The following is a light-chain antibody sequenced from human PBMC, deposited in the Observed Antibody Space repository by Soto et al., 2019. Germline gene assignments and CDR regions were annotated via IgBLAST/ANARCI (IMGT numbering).Light chain of an antibody. Sequence: QSVLTQPASVSGSPGQSITISCTGTSSDVGGYNYVSWYQQHPGKAPKLMIYDVSNRPSGVSNRFSGSKSGNTASLTISGLQAEDEADYYCSSYTSSSTLRHVFGTGTKVTVL. CDR1: SSDVGGYNY. V-gene: IGLV2-14*01. CDR2: DVS. CDR3: SSYTSSSTLRHV. J-gene: IGLJ1*01.